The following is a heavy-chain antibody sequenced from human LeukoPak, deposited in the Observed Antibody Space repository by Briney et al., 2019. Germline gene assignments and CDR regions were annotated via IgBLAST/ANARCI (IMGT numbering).Heavy chain of an antibody. V-gene: IGHV4-61*01. CDR2: IYYSGST. CDR3: ARDAGLWFGELSHLDY. J-gene: IGHJ4*02. D-gene: IGHD3-10*01. Sequence: SETLSLTCTVSGGSFSSGSYYWSWIRQPPGKGLEWIGYIYYSGSTNYNPSLKSRVTVSVDTSKNQFSLKLSSVTAADTAVYYCARDAGLWFGELSHLDYWGQGTLVTVSS. CDR1: GGSFSSGSYY.